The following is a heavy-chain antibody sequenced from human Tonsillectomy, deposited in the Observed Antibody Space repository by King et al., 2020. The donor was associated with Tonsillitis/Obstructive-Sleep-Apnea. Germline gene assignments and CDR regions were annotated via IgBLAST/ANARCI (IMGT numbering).Heavy chain of an antibody. CDR2: VYDGGST. CDR1: GGAISNFH. J-gene: IGHJ4*02. D-gene: IGHD3-3*01. V-gene: IGHV4-59*01. Sequence: QLQESGPGLVKASETLSLTCTVSGGAISNFHWSWIRPPPGKGLAWIGYVYDGGSTRYNPSLKSRATISVDTSKNHFSLKLNSVTAADTAVYYCARDSGVGRAYPFDYWGQGTLVTVSS. CDR3: ARDSGVGRAYPFDY.